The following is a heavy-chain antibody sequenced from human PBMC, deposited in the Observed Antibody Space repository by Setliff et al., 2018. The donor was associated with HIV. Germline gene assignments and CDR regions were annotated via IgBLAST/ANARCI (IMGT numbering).Heavy chain of an antibody. V-gene: IGHV4-61*02. J-gene: IGHJ5*02. CDR1: GGSISSGSYF. Sequence: SETLSLTCTVSGGSISSGSYFWTWIRQPAGKGLEWIGRIYTSGSTNYNPSLKSRVTISVDTSKNQFSLKLSSVTAADTAMYYCARDHGPVAGRRSDPWGQGTLITVSS. D-gene: IGHD6-19*01. CDR2: IYTSGST. CDR3: ARDHGPVAGRRSDP.